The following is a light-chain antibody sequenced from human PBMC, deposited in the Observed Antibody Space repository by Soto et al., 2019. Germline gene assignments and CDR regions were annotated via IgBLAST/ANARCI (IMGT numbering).Light chain of an antibody. CDR3: QQYHSYSPT. V-gene: IGKV1-5*03. CDR2: KAS. J-gene: IGKJ1*01. CDR1: ETIETS. Sequence: DIQMTQSPSTLSASIGDRLTITCRASETIETSLAWYQQKPGKAPRVLIYKASSLETGVPSRFGGSGSGTEFTLTISRLQPDDFATYYCQQYHSYSPTFGPGTKVEIK.